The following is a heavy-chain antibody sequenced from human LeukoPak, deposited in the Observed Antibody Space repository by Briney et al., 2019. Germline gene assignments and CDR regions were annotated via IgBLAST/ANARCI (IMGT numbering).Heavy chain of an antibody. D-gene: IGHD1-26*01. CDR3: TVGATDYYGIDV. CDR1: GYTFTSYD. J-gene: IGHJ6*02. CDR2: MNPNSGNT. Sequence: GASVKVSCKASGYTFTSYDINWVRQATGQGLEWMGWMNPNSGNTGYAQKFQGRVTMTRNTSISTAYMELSSLRSEDTAVYYCTVGATDYYGIDVWGQETTVTVSS. V-gene: IGHV1-8*01.